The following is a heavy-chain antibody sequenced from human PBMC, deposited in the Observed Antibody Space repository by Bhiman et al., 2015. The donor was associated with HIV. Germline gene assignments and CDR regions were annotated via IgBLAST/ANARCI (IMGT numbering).Heavy chain of an antibody. CDR1: GFTFSDYY. CDR3: AKGLAYFDSSGYYSFDY. V-gene: IGHV3-23*04. J-gene: IGHJ4*02. D-gene: IGHD3-22*01. CDR2: ISGSGGST. Sequence: VQLVESGGGLVKPGGSLRLSCAASGFTFSDYYMSWVRQAPGKGLQWVSAISGSGGSTYYADSVKGRFTISRDNSKNTLYLQMNSLRAEDTAIYYCAKGLAYFDSSGYYSFDYWGQGTLV.